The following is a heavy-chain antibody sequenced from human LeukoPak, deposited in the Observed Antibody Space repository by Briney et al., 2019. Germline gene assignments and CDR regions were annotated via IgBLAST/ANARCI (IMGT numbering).Heavy chain of an antibody. J-gene: IGHJ6*03. D-gene: IGHD1-7*01. Sequence: GGSLRLSCAASGFTFSSYAMSWVRQAPGKGLEWVSAISGSGSSTYYADSVKGRFTISRVNSKNTLYLQMNSLRAEDTAVYYCARRARASTGTTGYYYYMDVWGKGTTVTVSS. V-gene: IGHV3-23*01. CDR2: ISGSGSST. CDR1: GFTFSSYA. CDR3: ARRARASTGTTGYYYYMDV.